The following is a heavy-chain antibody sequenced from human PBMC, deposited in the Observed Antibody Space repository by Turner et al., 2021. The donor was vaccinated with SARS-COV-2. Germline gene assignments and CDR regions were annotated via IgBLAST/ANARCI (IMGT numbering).Heavy chain of an antibody. CDR1: GFTFDDYV. J-gene: IGHJ3*02. CDR3: ARDFDDVWSGYYGRAFDI. V-gene: IGHV3-9*01. CDR2: ISWNSGSI. Sequence: EVQLVESGGGLVQPGRSLRLSCAASGFTFDDYVMHWVRQAPGKGLEWVSGISWNSGSIGYADSVKGRFTISRDNAKNSLYLQMNSLRAEDSALYYCARDFDDVWSGYYGRAFDIWGQGTMVTVSS. D-gene: IGHD3-3*01.